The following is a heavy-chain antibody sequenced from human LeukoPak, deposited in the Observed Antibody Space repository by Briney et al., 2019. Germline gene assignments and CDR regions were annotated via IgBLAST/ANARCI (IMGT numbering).Heavy chain of an antibody. CDR2: IPSRSSSK. CDR1: GFTFSSYT. J-gene: IGHJ4*02. V-gene: IGHV3-21*01. Sequence: AGGSLSLSCVPSGFTFSSYTMNWVRQAPGKGLEWVSSIPSRSSSKYYADSVKGRFTISRDNAKNSLYLQLNSLRAEDTAVYYCARAGRLPHPQYYFDSWGQGTLVTVSS. D-gene: IGHD6-25*01. CDR3: ARAGRLPHPQYYFDS.